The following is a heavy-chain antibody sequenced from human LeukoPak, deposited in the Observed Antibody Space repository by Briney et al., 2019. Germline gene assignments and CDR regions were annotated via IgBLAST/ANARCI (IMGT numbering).Heavy chain of an antibody. Sequence: SETLSLTCTVSGGSLSSSYWSWIRQPPGKGLEWIGFIYYTGSTNYNPSLKSRVTISVDTSKNQFSLKLGYVAAADTAVYYCASSSGWTNLDYWGQGTLVTVSS. J-gene: IGHJ4*02. CDR1: GGSLSSSY. D-gene: IGHD6-19*01. V-gene: IGHV4-59*01. CDR3: ASSSGWTNLDY. CDR2: IYYTGST.